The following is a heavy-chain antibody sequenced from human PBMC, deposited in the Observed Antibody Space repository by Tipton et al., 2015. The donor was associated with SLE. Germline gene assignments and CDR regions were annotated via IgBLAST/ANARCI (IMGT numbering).Heavy chain of an antibody. Sequence: TLSLTCTVSGGSIGSYYWSWIRQPPGKGLEWIGYIYYSGSTNYNPSLKSRVTISVDTSKNQFSLKLTSVTAADTAVYYCARSGQQLLPFDLWGRGTLVTVSS. CDR2: IYYSGST. J-gene: IGHJ2*01. CDR3: ARSGQQLLPFDL. V-gene: IGHV4-59*01. CDR1: GGSIGSYY. D-gene: IGHD6-13*01.